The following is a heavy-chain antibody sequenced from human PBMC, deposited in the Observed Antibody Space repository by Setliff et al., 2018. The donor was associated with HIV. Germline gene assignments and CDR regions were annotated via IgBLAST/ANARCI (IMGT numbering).Heavy chain of an antibody. CDR1: GVSINRTDHY. CDR2: VSQSGST. CDR3: ARGESSTWDLAEHFQH. V-gene: IGHV4-39*07. D-gene: IGHD2-2*01. Sequence: SETLSLTCSVSGVSINRTDHYWGWIRQSPGKRLEWIGSVSQSGSTYYNPSLKSRITISVDRSKNLFSLKLGFVTAADTAVYHCARGESSTWDLAEHFQHWGHGTLVTVSS. J-gene: IGHJ1*01.